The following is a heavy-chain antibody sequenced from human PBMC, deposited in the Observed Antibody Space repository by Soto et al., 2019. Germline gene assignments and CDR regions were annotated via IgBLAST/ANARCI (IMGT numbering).Heavy chain of an antibody. CDR3: TRVYSSSYPYFDY. D-gene: IGHD6-13*01. CDR1: GFTVSSYH. J-gene: IGHJ4*02. Sequence: EVQLVESGGGLVQPGGSLRLSCAASGFTVSSYHMSWVRQAPGKGLEWVSIIYSAGSADFADSVKGRFTISRDNSKNTLYLQMSSLRAEDTAVYYCTRVYSSSYPYFDYWGQGTLVTVSS. V-gene: IGHV3-66*01. CDR2: IYSAGSA.